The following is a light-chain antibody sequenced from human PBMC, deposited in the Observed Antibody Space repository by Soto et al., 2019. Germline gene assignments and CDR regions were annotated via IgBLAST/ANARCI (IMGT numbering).Light chain of an antibody. CDR2: RAS. Sequence: IHMTQSPSSLSASVGDRVTITCRASQGIRNDLGWYQQKPEKAPKVLIYRASHLESGVPSRFSASGSGTEFSLTINSLQADDFATYYCQQYHIYSWTFGQGTKVDI. CDR1: QGIRND. V-gene: IGKV1-5*03. J-gene: IGKJ1*01. CDR3: QQYHIYSWT.